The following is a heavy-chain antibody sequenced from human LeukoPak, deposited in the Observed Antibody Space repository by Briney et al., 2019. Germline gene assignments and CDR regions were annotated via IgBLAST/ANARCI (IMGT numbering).Heavy chain of an antibody. CDR1: GFTFSSYG. V-gene: IGHV3-30*02. CDR2: IRYDGSNK. J-gene: IGHJ4*02. CDR3: AKDSDYYDSSGYYDV. D-gene: IGHD3-22*01. Sequence: PGGSLRLSCAASGFTFSSYGMHWVSQAPGKGLEWVAFIRYDGSNKYYADSVKGRFTISRDNSKNTLYLQMNSLRAEDTAVYYCAKDSDYYDSSGYYDVWGQGTLVTVSS.